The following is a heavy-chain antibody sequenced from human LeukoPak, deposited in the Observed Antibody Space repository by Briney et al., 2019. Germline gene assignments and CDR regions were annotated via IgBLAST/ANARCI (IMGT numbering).Heavy chain of an antibody. V-gene: IGHV3-30*18. CDR2: ISYDGSNK. J-gene: IGHJ1*01. CDR1: GFTFSSYG. CDR3: VKNPEKRLVQGEYFQH. Sequence: GRSLRLSCAASGFTFSSYGMHWVRQAPGKGLEWVAVISYDGSNKYYADSVKGRFTISRDNSKNTLYLQMSSLRAEDTAVYYCVKNPEKRLVQGEYFQHWGQGTLVTVSS. D-gene: IGHD6-13*01.